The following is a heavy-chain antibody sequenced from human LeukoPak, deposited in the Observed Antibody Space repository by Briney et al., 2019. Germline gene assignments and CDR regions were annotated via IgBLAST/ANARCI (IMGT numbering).Heavy chain of an antibody. V-gene: IGHV1-2*02. D-gene: IGHD4-23*01. CDR2: INPNSGGT. Sequence: GASVKVSCKASGYTFTGYYMHWVRQAPGQGLEWMGWINPNSGGTNYAQKFQGRVTMTRDTSISTAYMELSRLRSDDTAVYYCARADYGGIGHAFDIWGQGTMVTVSS. CDR1: GYTFTGYY. J-gene: IGHJ3*02. CDR3: ARADYGGIGHAFDI.